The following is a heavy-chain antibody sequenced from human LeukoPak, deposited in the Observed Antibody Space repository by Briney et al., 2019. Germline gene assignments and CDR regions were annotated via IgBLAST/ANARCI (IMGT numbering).Heavy chain of an antibody. J-gene: IGHJ5*02. V-gene: IGHV3-66*01. CDR1: GFTVSSNY. D-gene: IGHD2-15*01. CDR2: IYSGGST. Sequence: PGGSLRLSCAASGFTVSSNYMSWVRQAPGKGLEWVSVIYSGGSTYYADSVKGRFTISRDNFKNTLYLQMNSLRAEDTAVYYCARESIVMVVTTSKNNWFDPWGQGTLVTVSS. CDR3: ARESIVMVVTTSKNNWFDP.